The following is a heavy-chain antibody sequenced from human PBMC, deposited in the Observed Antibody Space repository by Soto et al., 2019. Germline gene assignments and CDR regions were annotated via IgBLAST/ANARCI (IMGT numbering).Heavy chain of an antibody. J-gene: IGHJ6*02. CDR2: ISGSGGST. V-gene: IGHV3-23*01. CDR1: GFSFSSQA. CDR3: TRDRLPTNVLIPVEGMDV. Sequence: GGSLRLSCAASGFSFSSQAMSWVRLAPGKGLEWVSSISGSGGSTYYADSVKGRITISRDNSKNTLYLQMSSLRAEDTATYHCTRDRLPTNVLIPVEGMDVWGQGTTVTVSS. D-gene: IGHD3-3*01.